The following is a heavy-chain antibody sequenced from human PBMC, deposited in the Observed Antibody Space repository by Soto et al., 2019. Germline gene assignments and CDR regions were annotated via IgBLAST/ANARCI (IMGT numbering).Heavy chain of an antibody. V-gene: IGHV1-69*04. CDR3: ARDSVSYDSRTVSYATLGYSPWFDP. Sequence: ASVKVPCKASGSTSITYTIIWLPQAPGQGLEWMGRIIPTLGIANYAQKFQARVTITADKSTSTAYMELSSLRSEDTAVYYCARDSVSYDSRTVSYATLGYSPWFDPWGQGTLVTVSS. CDR1: GSTSITYT. D-gene: IGHD3-22*01. J-gene: IGHJ5*02. CDR2: IIPTLGIA.